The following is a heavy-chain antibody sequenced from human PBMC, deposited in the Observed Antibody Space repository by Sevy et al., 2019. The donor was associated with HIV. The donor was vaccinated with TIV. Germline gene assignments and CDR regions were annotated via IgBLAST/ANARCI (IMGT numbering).Heavy chain of an antibody. J-gene: IGHJ5*02. Sequence: GGSLRLSCAASGFTFSSYEMNWVRQAPGKGLEWVSYISSSGSTIYYADSVKGRFTISRDNAKNSLYLQMNSLRAEDTAVYYCARDRGFGESNWFDAWGQGTLVTVSS. CDR2: ISSSGSTI. CDR3: ARDRGFGESNWFDA. CDR1: GFTFSSYE. D-gene: IGHD3-10*01. V-gene: IGHV3-48*03.